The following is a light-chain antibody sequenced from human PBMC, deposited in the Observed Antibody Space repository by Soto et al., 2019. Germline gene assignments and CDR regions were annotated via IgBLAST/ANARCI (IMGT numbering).Light chain of an antibody. CDR2: GAS. CDR3: QQYCSSGT. V-gene: IGKV3-20*01. Sequence: VLTRSPATLSLSPGERATLSCRASQSVSSYLAWYQQKPGQAPRLFIYGASNRATGIPDRFSGSGSGTDFTLTISRLEPEDCAVYYCQQYCSSGTFGQGTKVDIK. CDR1: QSVSSY. J-gene: IGKJ1*01.